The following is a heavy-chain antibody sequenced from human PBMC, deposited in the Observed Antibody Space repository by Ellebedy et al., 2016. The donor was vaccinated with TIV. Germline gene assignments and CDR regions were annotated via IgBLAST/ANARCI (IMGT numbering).Heavy chain of an antibody. CDR1: GYMLSSYG. CDR2: ISPYNGDT. D-gene: IGHD3-10*01. J-gene: IGHJ5*02. V-gene: IGHV1-18*01. Sequence: AASVKVSCKASGYMLSSYGIGWVRQAPGQGLEWVGWISPYNGDTKYAQKLQGRVTLTTDTSTSTASMELRGLRPDDTAVFNCARAGFGEYFYWLGPWGQGSLVTVSS. CDR3: ARAGFGEYFYWLGP.